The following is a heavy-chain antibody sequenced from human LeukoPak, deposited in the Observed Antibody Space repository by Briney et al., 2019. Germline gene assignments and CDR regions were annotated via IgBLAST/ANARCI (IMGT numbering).Heavy chain of an antibody. CDR2: TYYRSKWYN. Sequence: SQTLSLTCAISADSVSSNSATWNWIRQSPSRGLEWLGRTYYRSKWYNGYAVSVKSRITINPDTSKHQFSLQLNSVTPEDTAVYYCARATLGGGGYYVDFDYWGQGTLVTVSS. CDR1: ADSVSSNSAT. D-gene: IGHD1-26*01. J-gene: IGHJ4*02. V-gene: IGHV6-1*01. CDR3: ARATLGGGGYYVDFDY.